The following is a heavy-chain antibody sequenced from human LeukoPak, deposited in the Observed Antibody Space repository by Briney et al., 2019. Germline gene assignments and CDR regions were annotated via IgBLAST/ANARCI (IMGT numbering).Heavy chain of an antibody. CDR3: ARASAGDDAFDI. Sequence: ASVKVSCKASEYTFTSYDINWVRQATGQGLEWMGWMNPNSGNTGYAQKFQGRVTMTRNTSISTAYMELSSLRSEDTAVYYCARASAGDDAFDIWGQGTMVTVSS. D-gene: IGHD6-13*01. V-gene: IGHV1-8*01. J-gene: IGHJ3*02. CDR1: EYTFTSYD. CDR2: MNPNSGNT.